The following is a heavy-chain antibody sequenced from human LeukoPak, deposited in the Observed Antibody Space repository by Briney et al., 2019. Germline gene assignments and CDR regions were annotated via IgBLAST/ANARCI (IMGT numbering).Heavy chain of an antibody. CDR1: GFTFSSYA. CDR3: ANDPVIAAAGTPDY. Sequence: GGSLRLSCAASGFTFSSYAMSWVRQAPGKGLEWVSAISGSGGSTYYADSVKGRFTISRDNSKNTLYLQMNSLRAEDTAVYYCANDPVIAAAGTPDYWGQGTLVAVSS. D-gene: IGHD6-13*01. CDR2: ISGSGGST. V-gene: IGHV3-23*01. J-gene: IGHJ4*02.